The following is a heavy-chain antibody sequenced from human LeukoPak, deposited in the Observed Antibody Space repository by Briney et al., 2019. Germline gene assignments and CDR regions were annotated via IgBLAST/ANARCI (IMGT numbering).Heavy chain of an antibody. Sequence: ESGPTLVKPTRTLTLTCTFSGFSLSTSGMCVSWIRQPPGKALEWLARIDWDDDKYYSTSLKTRLTISKDTSKNQVVLTMTNMDPVDTATYYCARTRGYSGYGQHDYWGQGTLVTVSS. CDR1: GFSLSTSGMC. J-gene: IGHJ4*02. V-gene: IGHV2-70*11. CDR3: ARTRGYSGYGQHDY. CDR2: IDWDDDK. D-gene: IGHD5-12*01.